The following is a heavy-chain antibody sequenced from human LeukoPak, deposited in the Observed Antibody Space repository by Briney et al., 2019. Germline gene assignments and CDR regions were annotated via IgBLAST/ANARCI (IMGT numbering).Heavy chain of an antibody. Sequence: GGSLRLSCAASGFTFSSYSMNWVRQDPGKGLEWVSSISSSSSYIYYADSVKGRFTISRDNAKNSLYLQMNSLRAEDTAVYYCARDPGIAAAGTVYWGQGTLVTVSS. D-gene: IGHD6-13*01. J-gene: IGHJ4*02. CDR1: GFTFSSYS. CDR3: ARDPGIAAAGTVY. CDR2: ISSSSSYI. V-gene: IGHV3-21*01.